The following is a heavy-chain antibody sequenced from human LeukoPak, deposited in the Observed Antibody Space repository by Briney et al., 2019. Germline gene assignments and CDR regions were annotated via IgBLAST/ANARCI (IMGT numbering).Heavy chain of an antibody. V-gene: IGHV6-1*01. Sequence: SQTLSLTCAISGDSVSSNSATWNWIRQSPSRGLEWLGRTYYRSKWVNDYAVSVKSRVTINTDTSKNQVSLQLNSVTPEDTAVYHCARGGDTALGTWGQGTLVTVSS. D-gene: IGHD5-18*01. J-gene: IGHJ4*02. CDR3: ARGGDTALGT. CDR1: GDSVSSNSAT. CDR2: TYYRSKWVN.